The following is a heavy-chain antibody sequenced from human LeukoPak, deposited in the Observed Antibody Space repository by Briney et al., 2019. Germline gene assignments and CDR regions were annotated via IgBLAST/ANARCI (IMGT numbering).Heavy chain of an antibody. CDR1: GFTFSSYA. V-gene: IGHV3-30-3*01. CDR2: ISYDGSNK. CDR3: ARAPYYYGSGSCYMGYYYGMDV. D-gene: IGHD3-10*01. J-gene: IGHJ6*02. Sequence: PGGSLRLSCAASGFTFSSYAMHWVRQAPGKGLEWVAVISYDGSNKYYADSVKGRFTISRDNSKNTLYLQMNSLRAEDTAVYYCARAPYYYGSGSCYMGYYYGMDVWGQGTTVTVSS.